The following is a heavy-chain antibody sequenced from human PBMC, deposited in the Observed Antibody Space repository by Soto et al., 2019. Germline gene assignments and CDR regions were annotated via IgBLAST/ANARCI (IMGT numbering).Heavy chain of an antibody. CDR1: GGTFSSYA. J-gene: IGHJ4*02. D-gene: IGHD5-12*01. V-gene: IGHV1-69*12. CDR3: ARGSRDGYNLGYFDY. CDR2: IIPIFGTA. Sequence: QVQLVQSGAEVKKPGSSVKVSCKASGGTFSSYAISWVRQAPGQGLEWMGGIIPIFGTANYAQKFQGRVTIXXDXSXTTAYMELSSLRSEDTAVYYCARGSRDGYNLGYFDYWGQGTLVTVSS.